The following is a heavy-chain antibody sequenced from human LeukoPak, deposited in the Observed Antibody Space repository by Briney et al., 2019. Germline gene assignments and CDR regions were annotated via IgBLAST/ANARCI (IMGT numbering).Heavy chain of an antibody. Sequence: SETLSLTCAVYGGSFSGYYWSRIRQPPGKGLEWIGEINHSGSTNYNPSLKSRVTISVDTSKNQFSLKLSSVTAADTAVYYCARDLLVPAAIENWFDPWGQGTLVTVSS. D-gene: IGHD2-2*01. CDR1: GGSFSGYY. CDR3: ARDLLVPAAIENWFDP. J-gene: IGHJ5*02. CDR2: INHSGST. V-gene: IGHV4-34*01.